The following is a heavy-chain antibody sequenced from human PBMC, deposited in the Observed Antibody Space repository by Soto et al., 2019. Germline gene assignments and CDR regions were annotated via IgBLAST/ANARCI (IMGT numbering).Heavy chain of an antibody. Sequence: SDTLSLTCTVSGGSVSSDYWSWIRQPPGKGLEWIGYTHNSGNTDYNPSLKSRVTISLDASRNEFSLSLRSVTAADTAIYYCARGGWYEDHWGQGTLVTVSS. V-gene: IGHV4-59*08. J-gene: IGHJ4*02. D-gene: IGHD6-19*01. CDR1: GGSVSSDY. CDR2: THNSGNT. CDR3: ARGGWYEDH.